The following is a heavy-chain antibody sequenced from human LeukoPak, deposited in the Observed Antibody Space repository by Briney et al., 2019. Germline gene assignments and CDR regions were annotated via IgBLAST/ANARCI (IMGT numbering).Heavy chain of an antibody. D-gene: IGHD3-3*01. CDR1: GGSISSSSYY. CDR2: LYYSGST. J-gene: IGHJ4*02. Sequence: SETLSLTCTVSGGSISSSSYYWGWISQPPGKGLEWIGSLYYSGSTYYNPSLKSRVTISVDTSKNQFSLKLSSVTAADTAVYYCARGFPDFWSGYYTDYWGQGTLVTVSS. CDR3: ARGFPDFWSGYYTDY. V-gene: IGHV4-39*07.